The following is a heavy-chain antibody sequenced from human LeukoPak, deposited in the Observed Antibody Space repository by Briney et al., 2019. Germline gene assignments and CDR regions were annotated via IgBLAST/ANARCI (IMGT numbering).Heavy chain of an antibody. J-gene: IGHJ4*02. CDR3: TRGAGWLIDY. Sequence: KSSETLSLTCIVSGGSISSSSYYWAWVRQPPGKGLEWIGSIYYSGSTHSNPSLKSRVTISVDTSKNQFSLKLNSVTTADTAVYYCTRGAGWLIDYWGQGILVTVSS. V-gene: IGHV4-39*07. D-gene: IGHD3-16*01. CDR2: IYYSGST. CDR1: GGSISSSSYY.